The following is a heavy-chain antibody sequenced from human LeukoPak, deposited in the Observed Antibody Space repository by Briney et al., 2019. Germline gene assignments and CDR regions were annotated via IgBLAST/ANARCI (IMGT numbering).Heavy chain of an antibody. J-gene: IGHJ4*02. V-gene: IGHV3-23*01. Sequence: PGGSLRLSCAASGFTFSSYTMSWVRQAPGKGLEWVSTVGISGATYYADSVKGRFTISRDSSKNTLYVQMNNLRVEDTAVYYCARRGKFYFDFWGQGTLVTVSS. CDR1: GFTFSSYT. CDR2: VGISGAT. D-gene: IGHD1-1*01. CDR3: ARRGKFYFDF.